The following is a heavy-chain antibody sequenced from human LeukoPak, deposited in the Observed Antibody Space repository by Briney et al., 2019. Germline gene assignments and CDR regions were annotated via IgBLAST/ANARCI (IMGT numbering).Heavy chain of an antibody. D-gene: IGHD6-19*01. CDR3: AKDHLPGIVVADRDY. CDR2: ISGSGGTT. CDR1: GFTFSSYG. V-gene: IGHV3-23*01. Sequence: GGSLRLSCAASGFTFSSYGMHWVRQAPGKGLEWVSAISGSGGTTYYADSVKGRFTISRDNSKNTLYLQINSLRAEDTAVFCCAKDHLPGIVVADRDYWGQGTLVTVSS. J-gene: IGHJ4*02.